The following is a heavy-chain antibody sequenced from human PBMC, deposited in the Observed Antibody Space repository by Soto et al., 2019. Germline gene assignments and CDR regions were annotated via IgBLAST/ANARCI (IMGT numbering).Heavy chain of an antibody. CDR2: MNPNSGNT. CDR1: GYTFTSYD. J-gene: IGHJ3*02. D-gene: IGHD6-19*01. V-gene: IGHV1-8*01. CDR3: ATSPDIAVAAPGGENDVLDI. Sequence: ASVKVSCKASGYTFTSYDINWVRQATGQGLEWMGWMNPNSGNTGYAQKFQGRVTMTRNTSISTAYMELSSLRSEDTAVYYCATSPDIAVAAPGGENDVLDIWGKGTLVTVSS.